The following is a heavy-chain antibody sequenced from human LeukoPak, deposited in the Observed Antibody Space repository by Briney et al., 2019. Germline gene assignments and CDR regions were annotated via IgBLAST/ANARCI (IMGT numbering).Heavy chain of an antibody. J-gene: IGHJ6*04. CDR2: IVVGSGNT. V-gene: IGHV1-58*01. CDR1: GFTFTSSA. CDR3: AAPHYDILLNYYYYGMDV. Sequence: ASVKVSCKVSGFTFTSSAVQWVRQARGQRLEWIGWIVVGSGNTNYAQKFQERVTITRDMSTSTAYMELSSLRSEDTAVYYCAAPHYDILLNYYYYGMDVWGKGTTVTVSS. D-gene: IGHD3-9*01.